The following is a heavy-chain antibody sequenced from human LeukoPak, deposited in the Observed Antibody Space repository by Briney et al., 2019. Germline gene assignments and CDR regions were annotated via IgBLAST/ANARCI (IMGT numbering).Heavy chain of an antibody. D-gene: IGHD5-12*01. J-gene: IGHJ4*02. Sequence: GGSLRLSCLASGFSFSNFAMSWVRQAPGRGLEWVSLIIGSSGDTFYADSVKGRFTISRDNSKNRLYLQMSSLRAEDTALYYCAKGAYDYIEMGYFDSWGQGTLVTVSS. CDR2: IIGSSGDT. CDR1: GFSFSNFA. V-gene: IGHV3-23*01. CDR3: AKGAYDYIEMGYFDS.